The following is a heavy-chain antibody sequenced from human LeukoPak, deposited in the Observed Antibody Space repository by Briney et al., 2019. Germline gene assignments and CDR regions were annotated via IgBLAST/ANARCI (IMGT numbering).Heavy chain of an antibody. Sequence: SETLSLTCAVSGDYISSSSYYWGWIRQSPGTGLEWIGDMYHSGRTYYNPSLKSRVAISIDTSKNQFSLRLRSMTAADTAVFYCARRRYYDSTGYFEWGRGTLVTVSS. CDR3: ARRRYYDSTGYFE. V-gene: IGHV4-39*01. J-gene: IGHJ1*01. CDR1: GDYISSSSYY. D-gene: IGHD3-22*01. CDR2: MYHSGRT.